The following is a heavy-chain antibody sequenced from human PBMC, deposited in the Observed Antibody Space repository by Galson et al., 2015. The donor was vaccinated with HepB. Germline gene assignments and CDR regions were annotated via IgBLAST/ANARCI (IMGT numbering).Heavy chain of an antibody. J-gene: IGHJ4*02. CDR3: TSRRDTSSGFAY. D-gene: IGHD2-21*01. V-gene: IGHV2-5*02. CDR1: GFSLETRSVA. Sequence: PALVKPTQTLTLTCTFAGFSLETRSVAVAWFRQPPGKALEWLALVYWDDDKRYSPSLKNDITITRDTSKNEVVLTMTNMDTVDTATYFCTSRRDTSSGFAYWAQGTLVIVSS. CDR2: VYWDDDK.